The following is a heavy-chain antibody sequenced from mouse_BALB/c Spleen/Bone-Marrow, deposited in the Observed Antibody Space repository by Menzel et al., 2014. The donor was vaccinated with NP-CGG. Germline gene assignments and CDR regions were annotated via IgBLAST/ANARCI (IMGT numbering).Heavy chain of an antibody. CDR1: GYTFTSSW. D-gene: IGHD1-2*01. CDR2: IHPNSGNT. J-gene: IGHJ2*01. CDR3: ARGATALDY. V-gene: IGHV1S130*01. Sequence: QVHVKQSGSVLVRPGASLKLSCKASGYTFTSSWMHWAKQRPGQGLEWIGEIHPNSGNTNYNEKFKGKATLTVDTSSSTAYVDLSSQTSEDSAVYYGARGATALDYWGQGTTLTVSS.